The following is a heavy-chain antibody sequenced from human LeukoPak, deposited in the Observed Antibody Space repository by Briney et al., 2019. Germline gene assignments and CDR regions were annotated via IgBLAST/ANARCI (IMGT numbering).Heavy chain of an antibody. CDR3: ARVGCSGGSCPHGI. V-gene: IGHV3-21*01. CDR1: GFTFSSYS. CDR2: ISSSSSYI. Sequence: GGSLRLSCAASGFTFSSYSMNWVRQAPGKGLEWVSFISSSSSYIYYADSVKGRFTISRDNAKNSLYLQMNSLRAEDTAVYYCARVGCSGGSCPHGIWGQGTMVTVSS. J-gene: IGHJ3*02. D-gene: IGHD2-15*01.